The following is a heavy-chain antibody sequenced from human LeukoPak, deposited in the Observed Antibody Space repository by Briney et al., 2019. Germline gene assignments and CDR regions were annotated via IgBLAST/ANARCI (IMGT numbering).Heavy chain of an antibody. Sequence: SETLSLTCAVYGGSFSGYYWSWIRQPPGKGLEWIGEINHSGSTNYNPPLKSRVTISVDTSKNQFSLKLSSVTAADTAVYYCARLGAAANPNWFDPWGQGTLVTVSS. J-gene: IGHJ5*02. CDR2: INHSGST. CDR3: ARLGAAANPNWFDP. D-gene: IGHD6-13*01. CDR1: GGSFSGYY. V-gene: IGHV4-34*01.